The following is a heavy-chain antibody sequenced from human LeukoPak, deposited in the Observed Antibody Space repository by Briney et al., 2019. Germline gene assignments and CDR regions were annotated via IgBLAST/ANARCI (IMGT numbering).Heavy chain of an antibody. CDR1: GQSFSTYY. Sequence: PSETLSLTCAVYGQSFSTYYWTWIRQPPGKGLEWIGEISHSGSTNYNPSLKSRVTISVDTSKNQFSLKLSSVTAADTAVYYCARGRHGDTAMVTFLYYYGMDVWGQGTMVTVSS. V-gene: IGHV4-34*01. CDR2: ISHSGST. J-gene: IGHJ6*02. D-gene: IGHD5-18*01. CDR3: ARGRHGDTAMVTFLYYYGMDV.